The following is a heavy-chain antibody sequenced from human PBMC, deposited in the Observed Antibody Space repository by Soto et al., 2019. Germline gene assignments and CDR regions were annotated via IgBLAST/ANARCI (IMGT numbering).Heavy chain of an antibody. CDR3: ARAPTVAVVYYYSMDF. Sequence: GGSLRLSYAASGFTLSGYSMNWVCQAPGKGLEWVSSISTSSSYIHYADSVKGRFTISRDNAKNSLYLQMNSLRAEDTAVYYCARAPTVAVVYYYSMDFWGQGTTFTVS. CDR1: GFTLSGYS. D-gene: IGHD6-19*01. V-gene: IGHV3-21*01. CDR2: ISTSSSYI. J-gene: IGHJ6*02.